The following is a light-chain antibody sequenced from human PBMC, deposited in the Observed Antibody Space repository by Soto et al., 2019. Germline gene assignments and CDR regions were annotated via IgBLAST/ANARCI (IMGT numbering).Light chain of an antibody. CDR1: SSNIGTNG. CDR2: YDD. V-gene: IGLV1-36*01. J-gene: IGLJ3*02. Sequence: QSVLTQPPSASEAPRQRVTISCSGSSSNIGTNGVNWYQQLPGKAPKLLIYYDDLLPSGVSDRFSGSKSGTSASLATSGLQSEDKADYYCAAWDDSLNGWVFGGGTKLTVL. CDR3: AAWDDSLNGWV.